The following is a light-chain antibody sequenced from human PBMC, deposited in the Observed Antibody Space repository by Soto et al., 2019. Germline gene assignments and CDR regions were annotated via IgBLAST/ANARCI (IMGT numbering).Light chain of an antibody. CDR2: AAS. CDR3: QQSYSTPRT. V-gene: IGKV1-39*01. CDR1: QSIISY. Sequence: DIEMSQNTSSLSASVGDRVTITCRASQSIISYLNWYQQKPGKAPKLLIYAASSLQSGVPARFSGSGSGTDFTLTISSLQPEDFATYYCQQSYSTPRTFGQGTKVDIK. J-gene: IGKJ1*01.